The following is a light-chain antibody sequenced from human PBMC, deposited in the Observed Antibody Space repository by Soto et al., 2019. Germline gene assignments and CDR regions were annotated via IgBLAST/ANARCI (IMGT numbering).Light chain of an antibody. V-gene: IGLV2-8*01. J-gene: IGLJ2*01. CDR3: SSYADSNSLV. CDR2: EVS. CDR1: SSDVGGYNY. Sequence: QSVLTQPPSASGSPGQSVTISCTGTSSDVGGYNYVSWYQQHPGKAPKLMIYEVSKRPSGVPDRFSGSKSGNTASLTVSGLQAEDVADYYCSSYADSNSLVFGGGTKLTVL.